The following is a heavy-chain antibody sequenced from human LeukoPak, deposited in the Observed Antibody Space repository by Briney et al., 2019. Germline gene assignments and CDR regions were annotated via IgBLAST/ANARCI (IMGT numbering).Heavy chain of an antibody. D-gene: IGHD3-3*01. CDR3: ARDYYDFWSCSPQYYFDY. CDR1: GYTFTSYG. CDR2: ISAYNGNT. Sequence: GASVKVSCKASGYTFTSYGISWVRQAPGQGREWMGWISAYNGNTNYAQKLQGRVTMTTDTSTSTAYMELRSLRSDDTAVYYCARDYYDFWSCSPQYYFDYWGQGTLVTVSS. V-gene: IGHV1-18*01. J-gene: IGHJ4*02.